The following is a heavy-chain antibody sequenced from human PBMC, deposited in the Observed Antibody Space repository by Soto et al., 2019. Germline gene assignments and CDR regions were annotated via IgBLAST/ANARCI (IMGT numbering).Heavy chain of an antibody. CDR2: IFYSDNT. J-gene: IGHJ4*02. CDR1: GGSISTYY. Sequence: SENLSLTCTVSGGSISTYYWIWVRQSPGKGLEWLGYIFYSDNTNYNPSLESRLSISVDTSKNQISLTLNSVTAADTAVYYCARAGETYYYFGSGFSPNDYWGPGTLVIVSS. D-gene: IGHD3-3*01. CDR3: ARAGETYYYFGSGFSPNDY. V-gene: IGHV4-59*01.